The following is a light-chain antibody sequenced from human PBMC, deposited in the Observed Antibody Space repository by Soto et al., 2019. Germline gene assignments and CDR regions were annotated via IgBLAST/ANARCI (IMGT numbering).Light chain of an antibody. CDR2: AAS. J-gene: IGKJ2*01. CDR3: QKYNSAPHT. V-gene: IGKV1-27*01. Sequence: DIQMTQSPSSLSASVGDRVTLTCRASQGISNYLAWYQQKPGEVPNLLIYAASTLHSGVPSRFSGSGSGTDFTLTISSLQPEDVATYYCQKYNSAPHTFGQGTKLEIK. CDR1: QGISNY.